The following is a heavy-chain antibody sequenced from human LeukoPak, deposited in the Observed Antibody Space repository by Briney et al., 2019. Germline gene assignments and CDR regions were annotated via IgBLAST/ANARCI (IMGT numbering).Heavy chain of an antibody. D-gene: IGHD6-19*01. Sequence: GGSLRLSCAASGFTFSSSGMHWVRQAPGKGLEGVAVISYDGSNKYYADSVQGRFTISRDNSKNTLYLQMNSLRAEDTAVYYCAKDLGGGSGCYDLWGRGTLVTVSS. J-gene: IGHJ2*01. CDR1: GFTFSSSG. CDR3: AKDLGGGSGCYDL. V-gene: IGHV3-30*18. CDR2: ISYDGSNK.